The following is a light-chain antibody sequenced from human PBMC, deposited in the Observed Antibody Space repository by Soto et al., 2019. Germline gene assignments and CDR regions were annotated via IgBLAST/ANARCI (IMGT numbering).Light chain of an antibody. CDR2: EVS. Sequence: QSALTQPASVSGSPGQSITISCTGTSSDVGGYNYVSWYQQHPGKAPKLMTYEVSNRPSGVSNRFSGSKSGNPASLTISGLQAEDEADYYCRSYTSTSTIVVFGGGTNLTVL. J-gene: IGLJ3*02. CDR1: SSDVGGYNY. CDR3: RSYTSTSTIVV. V-gene: IGLV2-14*01.